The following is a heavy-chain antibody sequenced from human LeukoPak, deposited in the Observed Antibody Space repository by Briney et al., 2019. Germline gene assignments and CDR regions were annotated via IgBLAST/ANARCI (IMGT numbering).Heavy chain of an antibody. CDR1: GFTFDDYG. D-gene: IGHD3-22*01. CDR3: ARGRNYYESSRPKRGAFDI. Sequence: GGSLRLSCAASGFTFDDYGMSWVRQAPGKGLEWVSGINWNGGSTGYADSVKGRFTISRDNAKNSLYLQMNSLRAEDTALYYCARGRNYYESSRPKRGAFDIWGQGTMVTVSS. V-gene: IGHV3-20*04. J-gene: IGHJ3*02. CDR2: INWNGGST.